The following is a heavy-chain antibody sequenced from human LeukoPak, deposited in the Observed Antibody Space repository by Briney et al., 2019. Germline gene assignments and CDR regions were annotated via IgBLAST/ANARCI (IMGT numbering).Heavy chain of an antibody. CDR3: AREATVAPNYYYYGMDV. Sequence: SETLSLTCTVSGVSISSYYWSWVRQPPGKGLEWIGYIYYSGSTNYNPSLKSRVTISVDTSKNQFSLKLSSVTAADTAVYYCAREATVAPNYYYYGMDVWGQGTTVTVSS. CDR2: IYYSGST. V-gene: IGHV4-59*01. D-gene: IGHD4-23*01. J-gene: IGHJ6*02. CDR1: GVSISSYY.